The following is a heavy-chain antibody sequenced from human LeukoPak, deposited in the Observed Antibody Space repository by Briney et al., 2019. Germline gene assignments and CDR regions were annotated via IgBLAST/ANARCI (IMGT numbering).Heavy chain of an antibody. Sequence: PGGPLRLSCAASGFTFSTYAMSWVRRPPGKGLEGVSVITGPGGSTYYADSVKGRFTISRDNSKNTLYLQMNSLRAEDTAVYYCAKDHPSLRWSFDYWGQGTLVTVSS. D-gene: IGHD4-23*01. CDR3: AKDHPSLRWSFDY. CDR2: ITGPGGST. V-gene: IGHV3-23*01. J-gene: IGHJ4*02. CDR1: GFTFSTYA.